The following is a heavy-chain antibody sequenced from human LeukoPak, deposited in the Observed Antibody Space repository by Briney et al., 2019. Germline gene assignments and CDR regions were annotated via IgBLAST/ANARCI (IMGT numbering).Heavy chain of an antibody. CDR3: AGPNVLRFLEWSQGDYYYYMDV. CDR2: INPNSGGT. CDR1: GYTFTGYY. Sequence: ASVKVSCKASGYTFTGYYMHWVRQAPGQGLEWMGWINPNSGGTNYAQKFQGRVTMTRDTSISTAYMELSRLRSDDTAVYYCAGPNVLRFLEWSQGDYYYYMDVWGKGTTVTVSS. D-gene: IGHD3-3*01. V-gene: IGHV1-2*02. J-gene: IGHJ6*03.